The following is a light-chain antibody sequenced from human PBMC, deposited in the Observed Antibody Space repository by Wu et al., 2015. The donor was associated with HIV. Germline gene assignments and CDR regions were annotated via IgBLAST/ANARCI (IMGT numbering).Light chain of an antibody. CDR2: DAS. Sequence: EIVLIQSPDTLSLSPGERATLSCSASQSVNSFLAWYQQKPGQAPRLLIYDASNRATGIPARFSGSVSGADFTLTISNLEPEDVAVYYCAQRGNWPGVTFGPGTKVHIK. V-gene: IGKV3-11*01. CDR3: AQRGNWPGVT. CDR1: QSVNSF. J-gene: IGKJ3*01.